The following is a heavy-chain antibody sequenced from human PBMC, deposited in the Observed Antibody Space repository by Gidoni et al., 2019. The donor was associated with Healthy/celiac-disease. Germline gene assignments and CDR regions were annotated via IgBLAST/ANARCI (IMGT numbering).Heavy chain of an antibody. CDR1: GFPFSSYA. V-gene: IGHV3-23*01. D-gene: IGHD2-15*01. Sequence: EVQLLESGGGLVQPGGSLRLSCAASGFPFSSYAMSWVRQAPGKGLEWVSAISGSGGSTYYADSVKGRFTISRDNSKNTLYLQMNSLRAEDTAVYYCAKGPLWVVKAHYFDYWGQGTLVTVSS. J-gene: IGHJ4*02. CDR3: AKGPLWVVKAHYFDY. CDR2: ISGSGGST.